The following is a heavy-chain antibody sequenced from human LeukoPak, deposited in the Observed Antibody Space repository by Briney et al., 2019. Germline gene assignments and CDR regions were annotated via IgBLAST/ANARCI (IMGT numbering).Heavy chain of an antibody. J-gene: IGHJ4*02. V-gene: IGHV3-48*04. Sequence: GGSLRLSCEASGFTFSSYSMNWVRQAPGKGLEWVSYISSSGSTIYYADSVKGRFTISRDNAKNSLYLQMNSLRAGDTAVYYCARVSSEWLRAPYYFDYWGQGTLVTVSS. CDR3: ARVSSEWLRAPYYFDY. D-gene: IGHD5-12*01. CDR1: GFTFSSYS. CDR2: ISSSGSTI.